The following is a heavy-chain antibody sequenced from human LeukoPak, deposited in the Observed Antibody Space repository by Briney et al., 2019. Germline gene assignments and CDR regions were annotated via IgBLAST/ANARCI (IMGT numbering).Heavy chain of an antibody. Sequence: PGGSLRLSCAASGFTFSSYSMNWVRQAPGKGLEWVSSISSSSSYIYYADSVKGRFTISRDNAKNSLYLQMNSPRAEDTAVYYCARDPPDNWNYLFDYWGQGTLVTVSS. CDR1: GFTFSSYS. CDR3: ARDPPDNWNYLFDY. V-gene: IGHV3-21*01. J-gene: IGHJ4*02. D-gene: IGHD1-7*01. CDR2: ISSSSSYI.